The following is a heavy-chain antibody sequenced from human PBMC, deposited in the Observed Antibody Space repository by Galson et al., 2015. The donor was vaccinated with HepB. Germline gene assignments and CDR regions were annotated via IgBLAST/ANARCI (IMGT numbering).Heavy chain of an antibody. CDR3: AADQRGIGNGFGI. J-gene: IGHJ3*02. D-gene: IGHD3-16*01. V-gene: IGHV1-58*01. Sequence: SCKASGFTFTNSAVQWVRQARGQRLEWIGWIVVGSGYTKYAQKFQERVTITRDMSTSTAYMELSGLRSEDTAVYYCAADQRGIGNGFGIWGQGTMVTVSS. CDR1: GFTFTNSA. CDR2: IVVGSGYT.